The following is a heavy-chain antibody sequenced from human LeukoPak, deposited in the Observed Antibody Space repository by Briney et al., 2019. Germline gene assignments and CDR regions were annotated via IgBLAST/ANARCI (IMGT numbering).Heavy chain of an antibody. J-gene: IGHJ4*02. V-gene: IGHV1-8*01. CDR3: ASVLLWMGPAAYY. D-gene: IGHD3-10*01. CDR2: MNPNSGNT. Sequence: ASVKVSCKASGYTFTSYDINWVRQATGQGLEWMGWMNPNSGNTGYAQKFQGRVTMTRNTSISTAYMELSSLRSEDTAVYYCASVLLWMGPAAYYWGQGTLVTVSS. CDR1: GYTFTSYD.